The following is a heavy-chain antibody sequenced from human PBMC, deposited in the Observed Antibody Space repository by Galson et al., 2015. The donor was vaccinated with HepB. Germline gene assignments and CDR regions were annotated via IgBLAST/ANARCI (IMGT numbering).Heavy chain of an antibody. CDR2: ITPIFDSP. CDR1: GDSFSTYT. D-gene: IGHD3-16*01. Sequence: SVKVSCKASGDSFSTYTIGWVRQAPGQGLQWMGGITPIFDSPKYAQRFQDRVTITADKSTGTAYLHLPSLTSEDTATYFCAREAVGGPGDYYMDVWGNGTTVVVSS. V-gene: IGHV1-69*06. CDR3: AREAVGGPGDYYMDV. J-gene: IGHJ6*03.